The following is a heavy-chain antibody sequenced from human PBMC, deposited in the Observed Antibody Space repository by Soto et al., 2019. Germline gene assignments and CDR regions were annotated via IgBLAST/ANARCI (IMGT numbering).Heavy chain of an antibody. D-gene: IGHD1-26*01. V-gene: IGHV3-53*01. J-gene: IGHJ4*02. Sequence: GGSLRLSCSASGFPVSSKYMTWVRQAPGKGLEWVSVIYSGDSTYYADSVKGRFTISRDNSKNTLYLQMNSLRAEDTAVYYCARGISGSYSAIDYWGQGTLVTVSS. CDR1: GFPVSSKY. CDR3: ARGISGSYSAIDY. CDR2: IYSGDST.